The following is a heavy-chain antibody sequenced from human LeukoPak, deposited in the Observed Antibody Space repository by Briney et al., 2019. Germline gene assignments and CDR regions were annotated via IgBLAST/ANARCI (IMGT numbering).Heavy chain of an antibody. CDR3: ARSLRGLLRSHFDY. V-gene: IGHV1-46*01. J-gene: IGHJ4*02. Sequence: GASVKVSCKASGYTFTNYYLHWVQQAPGQGLEWMGLINPSGGSTSYAQKFQGRVTMTRDMSTSTVYMELSSLRSEDTAVYYCARSLRGLLRSHFDYWGQGTLVTVSS. CDR1: GYTFTNYY. D-gene: IGHD3-22*01. CDR2: INPSGGST.